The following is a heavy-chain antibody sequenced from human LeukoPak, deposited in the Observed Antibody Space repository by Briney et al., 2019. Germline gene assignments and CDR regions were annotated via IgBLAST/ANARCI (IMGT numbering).Heavy chain of an antibody. V-gene: IGHV4-4*07. Sequence: PSDTLSLLCTVSVGSLCRYYWSCLRQPGGKGVVCIGRFYTSWSTNQNPSLKSRVTIPLDTSQKQFSFQLSSLTAADTGVYYCGTENTDLWCEELFSPFFYYCGQGTLVTVSS. J-gene: IGHJ4*02. D-gene: IGHD3-10*01. CDR3: GTENTDLWCEELFSPFFYY. CDR2: FYTSWST. CDR1: VGSLCRYY.